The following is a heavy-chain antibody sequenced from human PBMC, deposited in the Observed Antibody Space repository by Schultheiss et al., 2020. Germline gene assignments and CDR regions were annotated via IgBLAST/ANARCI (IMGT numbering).Heavy chain of an antibody. CDR1: GGSISSGDYY. Sequence: SETLSLTCTVSGGSISSGDYYWSWIRQPPGKGLEWIGYIYYSGSTYYNPSLKSLVTISVDTSKNQFSLKLSSVTAADTAVYYCARGAGGQLGYWGQGTLVTVSA. D-gene: IGHD6-13*01. CDR2: IYYSGST. V-gene: IGHV4-31*01. CDR3: ARGAGGQLGY. J-gene: IGHJ4*02.